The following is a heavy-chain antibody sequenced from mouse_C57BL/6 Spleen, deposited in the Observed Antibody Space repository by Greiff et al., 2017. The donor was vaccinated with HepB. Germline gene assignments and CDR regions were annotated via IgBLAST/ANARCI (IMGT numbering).Heavy chain of an antibody. J-gene: IGHJ3*01. CDR3: ARGGGYGNPFAY. V-gene: IGHV1-54*01. Sequence: QVHVKQSGAELVRPGTSVKVSCKASGYAFTNYLIEWVKQRPGQGLEWIGVINPGSGGTNYNEKFKGKATLTADKSSSTAYMQLSSLTSEDSAVYCCARGGGYGNPFAYWGQGTLVTVSA. D-gene: IGHD2-1*01. CDR2: INPGSGGT. CDR1: GYAFTNYL.